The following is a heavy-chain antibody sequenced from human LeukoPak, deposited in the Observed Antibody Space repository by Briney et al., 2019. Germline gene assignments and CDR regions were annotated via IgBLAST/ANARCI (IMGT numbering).Heavy chain of an antibody. Sequence: GGSLRLSCAASGFTVSSNYMSWVRQAPGKGLEWVSVIYSGGSTYYADSVKGRFTISRDNSKNTLYLQMNNLKTEDTAVYYCTTRSWIQLLLGSDYWGQGTLVTVSS. J-gene: IGHJ4*02. D-gene: IGHD5-18*01. CDR2: IYSGGST. V-gene: IGHV3-66*01. CDR3: TTRSWIQLLLGSDY. CDR1: GFTVSSNY.